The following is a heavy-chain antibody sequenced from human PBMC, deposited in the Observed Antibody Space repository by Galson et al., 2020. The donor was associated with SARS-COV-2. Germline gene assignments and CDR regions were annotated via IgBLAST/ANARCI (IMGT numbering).Heavy chain of an antibody. J-gene: IGHJ6*03. D-gene: IGHD3-3*01. Sequence: ASVKVSCKASGYTFTNYYMHWVRQALGQGLEWMGIINPSGGSTRYAQKFQGRVTMTRDTSTSTVYMELSSLRSEDSAVYYCARGPTSGYSYYYYMDVWGKGTTVTVSS. V-gene: IGHV1-46*01. CDR2: INPSGGST. CDR3: ARGPTSGYSYYYYMDV. CDR1: GYTFTNYY.